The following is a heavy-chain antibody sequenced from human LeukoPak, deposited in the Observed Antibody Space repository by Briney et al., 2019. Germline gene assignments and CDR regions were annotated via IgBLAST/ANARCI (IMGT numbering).Heavy chain of an antibody. CDR3: AKGPYYDFWSGYYTSYYFDY. J-gene: IGHJ4*02. CDR1: GFTYSNYA. Sequence: GGSLRLSCAASGFTYSNYAMNWVRQAPGKGLEWVSSISGSGGNTHYADSVKGRFTISRDNSKNTLYLQMNSLRAEDTAVYYCAKGPYYDFWSGYYTSYYFDYWGQGTLVTVSS. CDR2: ISGSGGNT. V-gene: IGHV3-23*01. D-gene: IGHD3-3*01.